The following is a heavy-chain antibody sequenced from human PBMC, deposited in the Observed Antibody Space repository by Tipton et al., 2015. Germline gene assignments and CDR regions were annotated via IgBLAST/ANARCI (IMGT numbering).Heavy chain of an antibody. D-gene: IGHD2-15*01. CDR2: IWYDGSDK. CDR3: ARDTAGVRGNCDL. J-gene: IGHJ4*02. Sequence: SLRLSCAASGFSFSSFGMHWVRQAPGEGLEWVAAIWYDGSDKYYAESLKGRVTISRDNSKNTVSLQMNSLRAEDTAVYYCARDTAGVRGNCDLWGQGTLVSVSS. V-gene: IGHV3-33*01. CDR1: GFSFSSFG.